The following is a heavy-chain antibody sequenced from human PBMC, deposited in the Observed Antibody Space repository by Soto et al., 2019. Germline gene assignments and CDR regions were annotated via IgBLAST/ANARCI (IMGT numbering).Heavy chain of an antibody. CDR1: GYTFTSYA. D-gene: IGHD3-22*01. J-gene: IGHJ4*02. Sequence: GASVKVSCKASGYTFTSYAISWVRQAPGQGLEWMGGIIPIFGTANYAQKFQGRVTITADESTSTAYMELSSLRSEDTAVYYCARGSHYYDSGGYHRPLFDYWGQGTLVTVSS. CDR3: ARGSHYYDSGGYHRPLFDY. CDR2: IIPIFGTA. V-gene: IGHV1-69*13.